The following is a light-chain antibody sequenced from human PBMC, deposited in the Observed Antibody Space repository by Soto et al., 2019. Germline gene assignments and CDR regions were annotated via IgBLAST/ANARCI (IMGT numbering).Light chain of an antibody. CDR2: ADS. V-gene: IGKV3-11*01. CDR3: LKYGSSPGWT. Sequence: EIVLTQSPATLSLSPGETATLSCRASQSVSGYIGWYQQKPGQAPRLLIYADSNRATGIPARFSGSGSGTDFTLTISSLEPEDFAVYYCLKYGSSPGWTFGPGTKVEIK. CDR1: QSVSGY. J-gene: IGKJ1*01.